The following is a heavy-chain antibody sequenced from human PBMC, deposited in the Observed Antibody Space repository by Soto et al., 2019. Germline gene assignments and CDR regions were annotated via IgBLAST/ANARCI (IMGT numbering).Heavy chain of an antibody. J-gene: IGHJ6*02. Sequence: QPGGSLRLSCAASGFTFGSYGMHWVRQAPGKGLEWVAVIWYDGSNKYYADSVKGRFTISRDNSKNTLYLQMNSLRAEDAAVYYCARGVWFGEWYGMDVWGQGTTVTVSS. CDR1: GFTFGSYG. D-gene: IGHD3-10*01. V-gene: IGHV3-33*01. CDR3: ARGVWFGEWYGMDV. CDR2: IWYDGSNK.